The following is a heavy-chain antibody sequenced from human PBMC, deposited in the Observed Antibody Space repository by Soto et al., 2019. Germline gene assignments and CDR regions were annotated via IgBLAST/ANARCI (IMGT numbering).Heavy chain of an antibody. CDR1: GFTVSNNY. CDR2: IYTDGRT. J-gene: IGHJ3*02. CDR3: ARGTAAGIGAHDAFDI. Sequence: EVQLVESGGDLVQPGGSLRLSCAASGFTVSNNYMNWVRQAPGKGLEWVSLIYTDGRTWYADSVEGRFTISRDNSRNTLYLQRNSLKGEDTAVYYCARGTAAGIGAHDAFDIWGQGTRVTVSS. V-gene: IGHV3-66*01. D-gene: IGHD6-13*01.